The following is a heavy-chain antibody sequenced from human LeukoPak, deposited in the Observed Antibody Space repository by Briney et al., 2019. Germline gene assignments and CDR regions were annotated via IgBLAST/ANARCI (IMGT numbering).Heavy chain of an antibody. J-gene: IGHJ5*02. CDR2: ISSGRSNK. D-gene: IGHD6-13*01. CDR1: GFTFNSYS. V-gene: IGHV3-21*01. CDR3: ARGMLMQQLVGWFDP. Sequence: GGSLRLSCAASGFTFNSYSMNWVRQAPGKGLEWVSVISSGRSNKYYADSVKGRFTISRDNAKNSLYLQTHSLRAEDTAVCYCARGMLMQQLVGWFDPWSGGTLVTVS.